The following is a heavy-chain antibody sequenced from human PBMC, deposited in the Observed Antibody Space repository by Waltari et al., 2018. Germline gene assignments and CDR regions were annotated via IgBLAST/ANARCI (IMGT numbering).Heavy chain of an antibody. CDR3: ARESRSTAGTDY. D-gene: IGHD2-2*01. V-gene: IGHV1-69*09. CDR2: IIPLLDIS. CDR1: RDTFSTYA. J-gene: IGHJ4*02. Sequence: QEQLVQSAAEVKKPGSSVKVSCKTSRDTFSTYAITWVRQATGQGLEWMGRIIPLLDISNYAQQFQGSITITADRSTSTAYMELSSLESEDTALYYCARESRSTAGTDYWGQGTLVTVSS.